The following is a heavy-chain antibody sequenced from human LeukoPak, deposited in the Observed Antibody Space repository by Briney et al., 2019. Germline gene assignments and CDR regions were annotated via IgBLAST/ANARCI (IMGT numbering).Heavy chain of an antibody. CDR3: ARGTGSGSQSRYYFDY. D-gene: IGHD3-10*01. CDR1: GFTFTSYY. J-gene: IGHJ4*02. Sequence: GASVKVSCKTFGFTFTSYYMHWVRQAPGQGLEWMGIINAGGGSTSYAQKFQGRVTMTRDTSTSTVYMELSSLSSEDAAVYSCARGTGSGSQSRYYFDYWGQGTLVTVSS. V-gene: IGHV1-46*01. CDR2: INAGGGST.